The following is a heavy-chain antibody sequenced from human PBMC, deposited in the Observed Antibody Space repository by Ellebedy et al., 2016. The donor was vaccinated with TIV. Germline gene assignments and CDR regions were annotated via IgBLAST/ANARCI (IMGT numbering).Heavy chain of an antibody. CDR2: ISGTGIIT. CDR3: AKGTLGKGSSCFDY. Sequence: PGGSLRLSCAASGFTFSNYAMSWVRQAPGKGLEWVSGISGTGIITDYADSVKGRFTLSRDSSKSTLYLQMNSLRAEDTALYYCAKGTLGKGSSCFDYWGRGTQVTVSS. V-gene: IGHV3-23*01. D-gene: IGHD6-6*01. J-gene: IGHJ4*02. CDR1: GFTFSNYA.